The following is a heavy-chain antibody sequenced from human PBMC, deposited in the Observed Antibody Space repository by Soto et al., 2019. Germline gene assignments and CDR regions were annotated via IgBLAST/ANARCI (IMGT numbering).Heavy chain of an antibody. CDR2: INHSGST. V-gene: IGHV4-34*01. CDR1: GGSFSGYY. CDR3: ARGLLSGMSGYDYVDY. Sequence: SETLSLTCAVYGGSFSGYYWSWIRQPPGKGLEWIGEINHSGSTNYNPSLKSRVTISVDTSKNQFSLKLSSVTAADTAVYYCARGLLSGMSGYDYVDYWGQGTLVTVSS. J-gene: IGHJ4*02. D-gene: IGHD5-12*01.